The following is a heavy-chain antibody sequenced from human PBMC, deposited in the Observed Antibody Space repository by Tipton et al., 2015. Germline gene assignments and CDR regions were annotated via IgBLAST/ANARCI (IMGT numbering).Heavy chain of an antibody. J-gene: IGHJ4*02. Sequence: TLSLTCAVSAYSITSDYYWGWIRQPPGKGLEWIGSISHSGNTYYNPSLKSRVTISVDTSKNLFSLRVRSVTAADTAVYYCACQDYDILTRDYQTVDYWGQGTLVTVSS. CDR2: ISHSGNT. V-gene: IGHV4-38-2*01. D-gene: IGHD3-9*01. CDR1: AYSITSDYY. CDR3: ACQDYDILTRDYQTVDY.